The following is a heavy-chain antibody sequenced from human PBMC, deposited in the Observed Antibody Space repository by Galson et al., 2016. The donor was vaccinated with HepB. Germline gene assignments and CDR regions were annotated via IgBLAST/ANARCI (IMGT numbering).Heavy chain of an antibody. CDR3: ANSIRYGEFAFAI. Sequence: SLRLSCAASGFSFDDYNMHWVRQAPGKGLEWLALISWDGLGTYYSETVKGRFTISRDNSKNSLYLQMNSLRSEDTALYYCANSIRYGEFAFAIWGQGTVVTVSS. CDR1: GFSFDDYN. V-gene: IGHV3-43*01. CDR2: ISWDGLGT. D-gene: IGHD4-17*01. J-gene: IGHJ3*02.